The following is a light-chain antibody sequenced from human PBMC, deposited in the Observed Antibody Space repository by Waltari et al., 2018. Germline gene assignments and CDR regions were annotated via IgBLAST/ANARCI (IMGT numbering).Light chain of an antibody. CDR1: ENVNNY. V-gene: IGKV1-39*01. CDR2: KAS. CDR3: QHNYGTPFT. Sequence: DIQMTQSPSSLSASVGDRVTITCRASENVNNYLNWYQQKPGKAPKLLIYKASTLQSGVPSRFSGSGSGTDYTFTISSLQSVDVATYYCQHNYGTPFTFGPGTKLDIK. J-gene: IGKJ3*01.